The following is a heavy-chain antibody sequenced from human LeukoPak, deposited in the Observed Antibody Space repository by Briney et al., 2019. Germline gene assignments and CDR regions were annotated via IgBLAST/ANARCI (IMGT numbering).Heavy chain of an antibody. CDR2: ISSSSSYI. CDR3: ARPYITSSGIDY. V-gene: IGHV3-21*01. D-gene: IGHD6-6*01. Sequence: GGSLRLSCAVSGLTFSSSWMDWVRQAPGKGLEWVSSISSSSSYIYYADSVKGRFTISRDNAKNSLYLQMNSLRAEDTAVYYCARPYITSSGIDYWGQGTLVTVSS. CDR1: GLTFSSSW. J-gene: IGHJ4*02.